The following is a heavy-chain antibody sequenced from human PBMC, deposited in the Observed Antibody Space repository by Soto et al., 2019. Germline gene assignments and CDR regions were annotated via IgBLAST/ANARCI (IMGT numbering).Heavy chain of an antibody. D-gene: IGHD6-13*01. CDR2: IIPIVGTA. CDR3: ARVVGTADGMAD. J-gene: IGHJ6*02. V-gene: IGHV1-69*06. Sequence: QVQLVQSGAEVKKTGSSVTVSCKASGGTCSSYAISWVRQAPGQGLEWMGGIIPIVGTANYAQKFQGRVTITADKSTSTACMELSRLRSEDTAVYFCARVVGTADGMADCGQGPTVTVSS. CDR1: GGTCSSYA.